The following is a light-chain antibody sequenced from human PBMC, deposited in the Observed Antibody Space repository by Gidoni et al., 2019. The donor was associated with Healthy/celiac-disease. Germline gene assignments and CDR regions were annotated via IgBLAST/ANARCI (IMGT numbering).Light chain of an antibody. V-gene: IGKV3-15*01. CDR3: QQYNNWPPSYT. CDR1: QSVRSN. Sequence: EIVMTQSPATLSVSPVQRVTLSCRASQSVRSNLAWYQHRPGQAPRLLIYGASTRATGIPARFSGSGSGTEFSLTISSLQSEDFAVYYCQQYNNWPPSYTFGQGTKLQIK. J-gene: IGKJ2*01. CDR2: GAS.